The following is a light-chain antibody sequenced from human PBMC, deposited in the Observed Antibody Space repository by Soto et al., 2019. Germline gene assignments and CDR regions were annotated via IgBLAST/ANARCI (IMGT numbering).Light chain of an antibody. J-gene: IGKJ1*01. Sequence: DIQMTQSPSTLSATAGDRGTITCRASQSISSWLAWYQHKPGKAPKLLIYDASNLDSGVPSRFSGSGSGTEFSLTISNLQPDDCATYYCQQYENYWTFGQGTKVDSK. CDR1: QSISSW. V-gene: IGKV1-5*01. CDR2: DAS. CDR3: QQYENYWT.